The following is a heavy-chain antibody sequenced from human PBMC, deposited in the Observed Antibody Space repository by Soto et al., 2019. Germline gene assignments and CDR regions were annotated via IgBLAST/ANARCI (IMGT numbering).Heavy chain of an antibody. V-gene: IGHV3-49*03. CDR1: GFTFGDYA. Sequence: EVQLVESGGGLVQPGRSLRLSCTASGFTFGDYAMSWFRQAPGKGLEWVGFIRSKAYGGTTEYAASVKGRFTISRDDSKSIAYLQMNSLKTEDTAVYYCTRDPPAALLWFGELRLDYWGQGTLVTVSS. CDR2: IRSKAYGGTT. CDR3: TRDPPAALLWFGELRLDY. J-gene: IGHJ4*02. D-gene: IGHD3-10*01.